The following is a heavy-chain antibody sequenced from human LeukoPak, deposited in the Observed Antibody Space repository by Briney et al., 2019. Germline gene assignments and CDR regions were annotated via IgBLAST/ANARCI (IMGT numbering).Heavy chain of an antibody. J-gene: IGHJ3*02. V-gene: IGHV1-2*02. CDR1: GYTFTDYY. CDR3: AKDLRVGSGWSDASDI. D-gene: IGHD6-19*01. CDR2: INPNNGGT. Sequence: ASVKVSCKASGYTFTDYYMHWVRRAPGQGLEWMGWINPNNGGTNYAQKFQGRVTMTRDTSISTGYMELSRLRSDDTAVYYRAKDLRVGSGWSDASDIWGQGTMVTVTS.